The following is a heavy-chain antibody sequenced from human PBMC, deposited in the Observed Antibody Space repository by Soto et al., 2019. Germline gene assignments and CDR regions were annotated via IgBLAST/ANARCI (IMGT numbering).Heavy chain of an antibody. Sequence: QVHLVQSGAEVKKPGASVKVSCKASGYIFINYYIHWVRQAPEQGLEWIGIINPNGGSTNYAHKFRSRVTRAGDTSPSKVYMDLSSLRYDDAAVYYCARDLAAAKYWGQGSLGSGSS. CDR2: INPNGGST. CDR1: GYIFINYY. J-gene: IGHJ4*02. CDR3: ARDLAAAKY. D-gene: IGHD6-13*01. V-gene: IGHV1-46*01.